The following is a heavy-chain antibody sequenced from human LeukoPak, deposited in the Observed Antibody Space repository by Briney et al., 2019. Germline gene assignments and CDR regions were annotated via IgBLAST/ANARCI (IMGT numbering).Heavy chain of an antibody. CDR3: ARDEIRIAAAGFYFDY. D-gene: IGHD6-13*01. CDR2: ISYDGSNK. Sequence: GGSLRLSCAPSGFTFSSYAIHSVRQAPGKGLEWVAVISYDGSNKYYADSVKGRFTISRDNSKNTLYLQMNSLRAEDTAVYYCARDEIRIAAAGFYFDYWGQGTLVAVSS. V-gene: IGHV3-30*04. J-gene: IGHJ4*02. CDR1: GFTFSSYA.